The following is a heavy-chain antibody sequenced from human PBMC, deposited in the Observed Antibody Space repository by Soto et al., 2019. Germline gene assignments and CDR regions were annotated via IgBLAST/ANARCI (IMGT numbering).Heavy chain of an antibody. D-gene: IGHD3-3*01. J-gene: IGHJ5*02. CDR1: GYTLTGDY. Sequence: ASVKVSCKASGYTLTGDYMHWVRQAPGQGLEWMGWINPNSGGTNYAQKFQGWVTMTRDTSISTAYMELSRLRSDDTAVYYCARGLYYDFWSGSWFDPWGQGTLVTVSS. V-gene: IGHV1-2*04. CDR3: ARGLYYDFWSGSWFDP. CDR2: INPNSGGT.